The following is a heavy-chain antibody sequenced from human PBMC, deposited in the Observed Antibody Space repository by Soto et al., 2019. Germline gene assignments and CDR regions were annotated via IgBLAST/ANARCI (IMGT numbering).Heavy chain of an antibody. CDR2: IYSTGTP. J-gene: IGHJ6*02. CDR1: GGAASSRCNY. V-gene: IGHV4-61*01. D-gene: IGHD3-16*01. CDR3: ARDLSLPVDLGGYYYYGMDV. Sequence: PSQSLSRTCTVSGGAASSRCNYWSWFRHPTGKGLEWIGHIYSTGTPNYNPSLKTRVTISEDTSKKQFSLKLSSVSAAHTAVYYCARDLSLPVDLGGYYYYGMDVWGQGTTVTGS.